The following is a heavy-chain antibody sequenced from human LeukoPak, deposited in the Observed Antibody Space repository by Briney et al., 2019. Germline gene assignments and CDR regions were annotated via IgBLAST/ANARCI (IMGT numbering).Heavy chain of an antibody. CDR2: ISYDGSNK. D-gene: IGHD2-15*01. J-gene: IGHJ4*02. V-gene: IGHV3-30*18. CDR1: GFTFSSYG. Sequence: GGSLRLSCAASGFTFSSYGMHWVRQAPGKGLEWVAVISYDGSNKYYADSVKGRFTISRDNSKNTLYLQMSSLRAEDTAVYYCAKAGYCSGGSCYGLNYWGQGTLVTVSS. CDR3: AKAGYCSGGSCYGLNY.